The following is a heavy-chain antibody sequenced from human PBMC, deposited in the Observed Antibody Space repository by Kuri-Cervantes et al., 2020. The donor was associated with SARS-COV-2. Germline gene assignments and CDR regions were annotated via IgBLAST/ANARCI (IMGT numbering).Heavy chain of an antibody. CDR2: IYWDDEK. J-gene: IGHJ3*02. D-gene: IGHD3-10*01. Sequence: SGPTLVKPTQTLTLTCTFSGFSLSTSGMCVSWIRQPPGKALEWLALIYWDDEKRSNPSLRSRLTITKDTSKNQMVLRMTNMEPVDTATYYCAHRIEFRMDHDAFDIWGQGTMVTVSS. V-gene: IGHV2-5*08. CDR1: GFSLSTSGMC. CDR3: AHRIEFRMDHDAFDI.